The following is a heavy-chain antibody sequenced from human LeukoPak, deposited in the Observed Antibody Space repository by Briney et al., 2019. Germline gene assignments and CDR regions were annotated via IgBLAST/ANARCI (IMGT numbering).Heavy chain of an antibody. Sequence: SETLSLTCTVSGGSISSGSYYWSWIRQPAGKGLEWIGRMYASGSTNYNPSLKSRVTISVDTSKNQFSLKLSSVTAADTAVYYCARVGSITGTKFWGQGTLVTVSS. CDR1: GGSISSGSYY. CDR3: ARVGSITGTKF. CDR2: MYASGST. J-gene: IGHJ4*02. V-gene: IGHV4-61*02. D-gene: IGHD1-7*01.